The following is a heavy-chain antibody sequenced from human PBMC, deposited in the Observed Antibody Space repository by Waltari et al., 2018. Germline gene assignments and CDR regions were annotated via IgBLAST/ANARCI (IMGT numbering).Heavy chain of an antibody. D-gene: IGHD6-19*01. CDR2: INAGKGKK. CDR3: ARCFTTIAVAGVLDAFDI. Sequence: QVHLVQSGAEVKKPGASVKVSCQASGYTFISYAMHWVRQAPGQRLEWMGWINAGKGKKKYAQKVQGRGSITRETCASTAYMGLSSLRSEDTAVYYCARCFTTIAVAGVLDAFDIWGQGTMVTVSS. J-gene: IGHJ3*02. V-gene: IGHV1-3*01. CDR1: GYTFISYA.